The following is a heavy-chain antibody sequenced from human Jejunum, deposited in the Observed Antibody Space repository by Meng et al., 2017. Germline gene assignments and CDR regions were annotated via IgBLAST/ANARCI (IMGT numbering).Heavy chain of an antibody. CDR1: GRTFSGSH. CDR3: TVYTTVHI. J-gene: IGHJ3*02. Sequence: GESLKISCAVSGRTFSGSHVHWVRQASGKGLEWVGRITGESNRYATAYAASVKGRFTIPRDDSKNTAFLQMNSLKTEDTALYSCTVYTTVHIWGQGTMVTVSS. V-gene: IGHV3-73*01. D-gene: IGHD2-8*01. CDR2: ITGESNRYAT.